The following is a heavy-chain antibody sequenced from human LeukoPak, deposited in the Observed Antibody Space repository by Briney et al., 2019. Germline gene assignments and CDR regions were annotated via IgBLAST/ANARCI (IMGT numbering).Heavy chain of an antibody. Sequence: SETLSLTCAVYGGSFSGYYWSWIRQPPGKGLEWIGEINHSGSTNYNPSLKSRVTISVDTSKNQFSLKLSSVTAADTAVYYCARDPSRCTNGVCYRRWESNFDYWGQGTLVTVSS. CDR3: ARDPSRCTNGVCYRRWESNFDY. V-gene: IGHV4-34*01. J-gene: IGHJ4*02. D-gene: IGHD2-8*01. CDR2: INHSGST. CDR1: GGSFSGYY.